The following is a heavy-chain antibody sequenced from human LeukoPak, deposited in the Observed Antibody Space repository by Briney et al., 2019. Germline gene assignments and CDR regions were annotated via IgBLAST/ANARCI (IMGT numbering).Heavy chain of an antibody. CDR3: ARIMVVAATSGTYAFDI. CDR2: IFYSGTT. D-gene: IGHD2-15*01. V-gene: IGHV4-59*01. J-gene: IGHJ3*02. CDR1: GGSISSYY. Sequence: PSETLSLTCTVSGGSISSYYWSWIRQPPGKGLEWIGFIFYSGTTNYNPSLKSRVTISVDTSKNQFSLKLSSVTAADTAVYYCARIMVVAATSGTYAFDIWGQGTMVTVSS.